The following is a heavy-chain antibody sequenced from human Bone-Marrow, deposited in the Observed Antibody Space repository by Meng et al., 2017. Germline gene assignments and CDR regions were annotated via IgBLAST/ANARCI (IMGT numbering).Heavy chain of an antibody. V-gene: IGHV4-31*03. CDR1: GGSISSGTYS. Sequence: QVQLQESGPGLVKPSPTLSLTCPVSGGSISSGTYSWGCIRQLPGKGLEWIAYIHYSGSTYYSPSLKSRVTISVDTSKNQLSLKLSSMTAADTAVYYCARYVFDSSSLYSNWFDPWGQGTLVTVSS. CDR2: IHYSGST. CDR3: ARYVFDSSSLYSNWFDP. J-gene: IGHJ5*02. D-gene: IGHD3-22*01.